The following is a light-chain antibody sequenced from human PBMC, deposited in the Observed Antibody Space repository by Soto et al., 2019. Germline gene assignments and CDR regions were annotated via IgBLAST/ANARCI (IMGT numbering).Light chain of an antibody. CDR3: QQYGSSPIT. J-gene: IGKJ5*01. Sequence: EILLTQAPATLFLSPGESATLSCRASQRVRSYVAGYQQKPGQAPRLIIYEASHRATFSPAMFSGSGSGTDFTLTSSRLEPEAFAVYYCQQYGSSPITFGQGTRLEIK. CDR2: EAS. CDR1: QRVRSY. V-gene: IGKV3-20*01.